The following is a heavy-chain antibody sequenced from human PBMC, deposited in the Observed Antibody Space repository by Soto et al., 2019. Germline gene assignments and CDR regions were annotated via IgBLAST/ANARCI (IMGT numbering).Heavy chain of an antibody. D-gene: IGHD2-21*02. CDR2: SSGYNGNT. Sequence: QVQLVQSGAEVKKPGASVKVSCKASGYTFTSYGISWVRQAPGQGLEWMGWSSGYNGNTNYAQKFQGRVTMTTDTSTSTAYMELRSLRSEDTAVYYCATAYCGGDCFTQGYYYYGMDVWGQGTTVTVSS. CDR1: GYTFTSYG. J-gene: IGHJ6*02. CDR3: ATAYCGGDCFTQGYYYYGMDV. V-gene: IGHV1-18*01.